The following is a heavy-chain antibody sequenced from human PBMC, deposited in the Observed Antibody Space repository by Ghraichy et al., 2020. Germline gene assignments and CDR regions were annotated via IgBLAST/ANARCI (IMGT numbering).Heavy chain of an antibody. CDR1: GGSISSSRYY. J-gene: IGHJ5*02. D-gene: IGHD3-22*01. V-gene: IGHV4-39*01. CDR2: IYYSGST. CDR3: ATETYYYDSSGYYKENWFDP. Sequence: SQTLSLTCTVSGGSISSSRYYWGWIRQPPGKGLEWIGSIYYSGSTYYNPSLKSRVTISVDTSKNQFSLKLSSVTAADTAVYYCATETYYYDSSGYYKENWFDPWGQGTLVTVSS.